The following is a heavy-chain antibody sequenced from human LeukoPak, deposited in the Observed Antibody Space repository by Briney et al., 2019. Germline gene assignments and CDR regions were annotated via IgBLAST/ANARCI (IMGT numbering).Heavy chain of an antibody. Sequence: SETLSLTCAVYGGSFSGYYWSWIRQPPGKGLEWIGEINHSGSTNYNPSLKRRVTISVDTSKNQFSLKLSSVTAADTAVYYCARGVVVVVAATGEAEYFQHWGQGTLVTVSS. D-gene: IGHD2-15*01. V-gene: IGHV4-34*01. CDR3: ARGVVVVVAATGEAEYFQH. CDR2: INHSGST. CDR1: GGSFSGYY. J-gene: IGHJ1*01.